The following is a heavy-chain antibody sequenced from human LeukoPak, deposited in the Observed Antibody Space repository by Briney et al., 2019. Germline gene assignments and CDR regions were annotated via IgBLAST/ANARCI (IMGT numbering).Heavy chain of an antibody. CDR2: IYHSGST. CDR1: GGSISSSNW. CDR3: ARDPLPHDSSGYSVDY. Sequence: PSETLSLTCTVSGGSISSSNWWSWVRQPPGKGLEWIGEIYHSGSTNYNPSLKSRVTISVDKSKNQFSLKLSSVTAADTAVYYCARDPLPHDSSGYSVDYWGQGTLVTVSS. V-gene: IGHV4-4*02. D-gene: IGHD3-22*01. J-gene: IGHJ4*02.